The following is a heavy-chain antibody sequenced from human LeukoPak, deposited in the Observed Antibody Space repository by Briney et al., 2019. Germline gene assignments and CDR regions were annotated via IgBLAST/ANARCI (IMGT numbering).Heavy chain of an antibody. CDR3: AKQSRYYDSSGPGAFDI. D-gene: IGHD3-22*01. Sequence: GRSLRLSCAASGFTLSSYGMHWVRQAPGKGLEWVAVISYDGSNKYYADSVKGRFTISRDNSKNTLYLQMNSLRAEDTAVYYCAKQSRYYDSSGPGAFDIWGQGTMVTVSS. V-gene: IGHV3-30*18. CDR2: ISYDGSNK. CDR1: GFTLSSYG. J-gene: IGHJ3*02.